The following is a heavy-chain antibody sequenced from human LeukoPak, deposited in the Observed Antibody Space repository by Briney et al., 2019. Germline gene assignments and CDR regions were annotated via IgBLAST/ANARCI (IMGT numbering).Heavy chain of an antibody. CDR1: GFTFSNYA. V-gene: IGHV3-23*01. CDR3: ARDPNGDYIGAFDF. Sequence: GGSLRLSCTASGFTFSNYAMTWVRQAPGKWLEWVSSITGSGGSTRYADSVNGRFTVSRDNYKNTLYLQMNSLRSEDTAVYYCARDPNGDYIGAFDFWGQGTMVTVSS. J-gene: IGHJ3*01. D-gene: IGHD4-17*01. CDR2: ITGSGGST.